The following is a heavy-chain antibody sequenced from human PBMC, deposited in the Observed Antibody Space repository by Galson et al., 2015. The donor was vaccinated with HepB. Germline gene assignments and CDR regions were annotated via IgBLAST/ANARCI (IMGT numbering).Heavy chain of an antibody. V-gene: IGHV3-23*01. CDR1: GFNFRDFA. J-gene: IGHJ4*02. CDR2: IGGSVGGI. Sequence: SLRLSCAASGFNFRDFAMTWVRQGPGKGLEWVSSIGGSVGGIYYADSVKGRFTISRYNDRNTLYLHMNSLIADDTALYYCAKTPDDDSRRNTFDHWGQGTLVTVSS. CDR3: AKTPDDDSRRNTFDH. D-gene: IGHD3-16*01.